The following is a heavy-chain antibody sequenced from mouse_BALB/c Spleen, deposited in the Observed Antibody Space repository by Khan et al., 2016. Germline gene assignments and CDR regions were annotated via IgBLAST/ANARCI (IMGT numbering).Heavy chain of an antibody. Sequence: QMQLEESGAELMKPGASVKISCKATGYTFSSYWIEWVKQRPGHGLEWIGEILPGSGSTNYNEQFRGKATFTADTSSNTAYMQLSSLTSEDSAVHYCARTDRRGYFDYWGQGTTLTVAS. CDR1: GYTFSSYW. CDR3: ARTDRRGYFDY. CDR2: ILPGSGST. J-gene: IGHJ2*01. V-gene: IGHV1-9*01.